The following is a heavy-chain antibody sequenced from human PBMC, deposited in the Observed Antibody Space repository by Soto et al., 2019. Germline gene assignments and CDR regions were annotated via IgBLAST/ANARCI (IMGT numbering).Heavy chain of an antibody. D-gene: IGHD3-3*01. CDR3: AKDLSYYEAANYYCMDV. V-gene: IGHV3-30*18. CDR1: GFTFSSYG. CDR2: ISYDGSNK. J-gene: IGHJ6*03. Sequence: GGSLRLSCAASGFTFSSYGMHWVRQAPGKGLEWVAVISYDGSNKYYADSVKGRFTISRDNSKNTLYLQMNSLRAEDTAVYYCAKDLSYYEAANYYCMDVWGKGTTVTVSS.